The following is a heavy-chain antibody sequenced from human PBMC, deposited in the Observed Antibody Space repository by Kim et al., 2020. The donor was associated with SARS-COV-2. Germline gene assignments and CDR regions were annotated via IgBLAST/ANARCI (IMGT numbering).Heavy chain of an antibody. D-gene: IGHD1-1*01. V-gene: IGHV1-69*13. J-gene: IGHJ4*02. CDR1: GGTFSSYA. CDR2: IIPIFGTA. CDR3: ARAWRNDMIFDY. Sequence: SVKVSCKASGGTFSSYAISWVRQAPGQGLEWMGGIIPIFGTANYAQKFQGRVTITADESTSTAYMGLSSLRSEDTAVYYCARAWRNDMIFDYWGQGTLVTVSS.